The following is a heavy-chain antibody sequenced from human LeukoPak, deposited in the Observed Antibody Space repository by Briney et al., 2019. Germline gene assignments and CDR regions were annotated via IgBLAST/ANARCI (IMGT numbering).Heavy chain of an antibody. D-gene: IGHD1-26*01. Sequence: GASVKVSCKASGGTFSRYSISWVRQAPGQGLEWMGGIIPIFGTANYAQKFQGRVTITADESTSTAYMELSSLRSEDTAVYYCARVASGFSGSSFDYWGQGTLVTVSS. V-gene: IGHV1-69*13. CDR2: IIPIFGTA. J-gene: IGHJ4*02. CDR1: GGTFSRYS. CDR3: ARVASGFSGSSFDY.